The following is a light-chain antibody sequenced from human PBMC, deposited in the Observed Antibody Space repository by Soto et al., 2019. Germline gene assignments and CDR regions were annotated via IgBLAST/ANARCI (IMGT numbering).Light chain of an antibody. CDR2: DVS. V-gene: IGLV2-14*01. J-gene: IGLJ2*01. Sequence: QSALTQPASVSGSPGQSITISCTGTSSDVGGYNYVSWYQQHPGKAPKLMIYDVSSFSGSKSGNTASLTISGLQAEDEADYYCSSYTSSSTYVVFGGGTKVTVL. CDR3: SSYTSSSTYVV. CDR1: SSDVGGYNY.